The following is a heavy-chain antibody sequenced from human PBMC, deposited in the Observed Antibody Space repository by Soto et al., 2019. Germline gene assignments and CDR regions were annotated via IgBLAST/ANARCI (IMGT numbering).Heavy chain of an antibody. J-gene: IGHJ5*02. V-gene: IGHV1-69*04. CDR2: IIPILGIA. CDR1: GGTFSSYT. CDR3: ARDQESGHFDP. Sequence: SVKVSCKASGGTFSSYTISWVRQAPGQGLEWMGRIIPILGIANYAQKFQGRVTITADKSTSTAYMELSSLRSEDTAVYYCARDQESGHFDPWGQGTLVTSPQ.